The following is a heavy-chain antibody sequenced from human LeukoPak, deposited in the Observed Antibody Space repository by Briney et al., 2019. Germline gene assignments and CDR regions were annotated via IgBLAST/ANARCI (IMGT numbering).Heavy chain of an antibody. J-gene: IGHJ3*02. Sequence: GRSLRLSCAASGFTFSSYAMHWVRQAPGKGLEWVAVISYDGSNKCYADSVKGRFTISRDNSKNTLYLQMNSLRAEDTAVYYCARDPAPQIVAHVAFDIWGKGTMVTVS. V-gene: IGHV3-30*01. CDR2: ISYDGSNK. D-gene: IGHD2-15*01. CDR3: ARDPAPQIVAHVAFDI. CDR1: GFTFSSYA.